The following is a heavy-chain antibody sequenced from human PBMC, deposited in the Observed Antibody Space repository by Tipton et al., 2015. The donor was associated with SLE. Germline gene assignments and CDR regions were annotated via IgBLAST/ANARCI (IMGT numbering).Heavy chain of an antibody. CDR2: INHSGST. V-gene: IGHV4-34*01. D-gene: IGHD6-19*01. J-gene: IGHJ6*03. CDR3: ARGVAGYFFFCYMDV. Sequence: TLSLTCAVYGGSFSGYYWSWIRQPPGKGLEWIGEINHSGSTNYNPSLKSRVTISLDTSTNQFSLMLNSVTAADTGVYYCARGVAGYFFFCYMDVWGKGTTVTVSS. CDR1: GGSFSGYY.